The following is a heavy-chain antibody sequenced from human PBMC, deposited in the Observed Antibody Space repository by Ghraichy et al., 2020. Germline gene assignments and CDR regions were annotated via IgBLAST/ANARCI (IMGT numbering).Heavy chain of an antibody. Sequence: ASVKVSCKASGYTFTSYGISWVRQAPGQGLEWMGWISAYNGNTNYAQKLQGRVTMTTDTSTSTAYMELRSLRSDDTAVYYCARFASYYGSGSGFDYWGQGTLVTVSS. V-gene: IGHV1-18*01. CDR1: GYTFTSYG. J-gene: IGHJ4*02. D-gene: IGHD3-10*01. CDR2: ISAYNGNT. CDR3: ARFASYYGSGSGFDY.